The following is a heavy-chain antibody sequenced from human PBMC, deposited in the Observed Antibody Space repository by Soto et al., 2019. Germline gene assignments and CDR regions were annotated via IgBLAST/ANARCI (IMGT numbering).Heavy chain of an antibody. Sequence: ASVKVSCKTSGYNFTSRYIHWVRQAPGQRLESMGIIYPRGGSTIYAQKFRGKVTMTRDTSTHTLYMELSSLRSEDTAIYYCARVGYSSTGTTLHFHGLDVWGQGTTVTVSS. CDR2: IYPRGGST. V-gene: IGHV1-46*01. J-gene: IGHJ6*02. CDR3: ARVGYSSTGTTLHFHGLDV. D-gene: IGHD3-22*01. CDR1: GYNFTSRY.